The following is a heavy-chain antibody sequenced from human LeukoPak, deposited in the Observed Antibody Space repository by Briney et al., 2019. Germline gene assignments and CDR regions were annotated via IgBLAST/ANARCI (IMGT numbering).Heavy chain of an antibody. D-gene: IGHD3-22*01. CDR1: GGSISSSGYY. CDR3: ARRDSSAYYY. CDR2: IYYSGST. J-gene: IGHJ4*02. Sequence: TSETLSLTCTVSGGSISSSGYYWGWIRQPPGKGLEWIGSIYYSGSTYYNPSLKSRVTISVDTSKNQFSLKLSSVTAADTAVYYCARRDSSAYYYWGQGTLVTVSS. V-gene: IGHV4-39*07.